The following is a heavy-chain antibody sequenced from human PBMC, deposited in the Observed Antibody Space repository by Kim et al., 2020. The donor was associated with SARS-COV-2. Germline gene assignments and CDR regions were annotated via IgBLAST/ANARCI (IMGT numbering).Heavy chain of an antibody. CDR3: ARDPPSTGTSLDY. Sequence: ASVKVSCKASGYTFSGYYIHWVRQAPGQGLEWMGWMNADNGVTKYAPRFQGRFTLNRDTSISTAYMELSSLRSDDTAVYFCARDPPSTGTSLDYWGQGTLVTVS. D-gene: IGHD1-1*01. J-gene: IGHJ4*02. V-gene: IGHV1-2*02. CDR2: MNADNGVT. CDR1: GYTFSGYY.